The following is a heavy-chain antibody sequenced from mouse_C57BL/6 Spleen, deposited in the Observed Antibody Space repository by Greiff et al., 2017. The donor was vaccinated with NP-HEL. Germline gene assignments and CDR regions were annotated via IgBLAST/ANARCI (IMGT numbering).Heavy chain of an antibody. Sequence: EVQRVESGGGLVKPGGSLKLSCAASGFTFSDYGMHWVRQAPEKGLEWVAYISSGSSTIYYADTVKGRFTISRDNAKNTLFLQMTSLRSEDTAMYYCARAYYGSSLDVWGTGTTVTVSS. CDR3: ARAYYGSSLDV. CDR2: ISSGSSTI. V-gene: IGHV5-17*01. CDR1: GFTFSDYG. D-gene: IGHD1-1*01. J-gene: IGHJ1*03.